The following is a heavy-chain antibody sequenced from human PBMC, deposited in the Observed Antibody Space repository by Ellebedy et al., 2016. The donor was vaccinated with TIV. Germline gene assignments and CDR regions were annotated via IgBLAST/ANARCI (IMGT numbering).Heavy chain of an antibody. CDR2: INPSGGST. CDR1: GYTFTSYY. Sequence: AASVKVSCKASGYTFTSYYMHWVRQAPGQGLEWMGIINPSGGSTSYAQKFQGRVTMTRDTSTSTVYMELSSLRSEDTAVYYCARRLLAVAGFHWYFDLWGRGTLVTVSS. D-gene: IGHD6-19*01. J-gene: IGHJ2*01. V-gene: IGHV1-46*01. CDR3: ARRLLAVAGFHWYFDL.